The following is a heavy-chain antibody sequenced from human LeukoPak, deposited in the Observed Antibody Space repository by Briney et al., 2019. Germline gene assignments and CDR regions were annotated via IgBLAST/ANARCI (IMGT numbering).Heavy chain of an antibody. J-gene: IGHJ4*02. V-gene: IGHV4-31*03. CDR3: ARESGAAAAAPRFDY. CDR2: IYYSGTT. CDR1: GDSISSGGYS. D-gene: IGHD6-13*01. Sequence: SQTLSITCTVSGDSISSGGYSWSWIRQHPGTGLEWIGYIYYSGTTYYNPSLKGRVTISVDTSKNQFSLKLNSVTAADTAVYYCARESGAAAAAPRFDYWGQGTLVTVSS.